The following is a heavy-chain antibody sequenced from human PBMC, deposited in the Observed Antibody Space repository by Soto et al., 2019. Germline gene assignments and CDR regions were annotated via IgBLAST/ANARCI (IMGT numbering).Heavy chain of an antibody. Sequence: SGTLALSCAVYGGFVGVYYGAGIRHPPGKGLEWIGEINHSGSTNYNPSLKSRVTISVDTSKNEFALNLSSVTAADAVVLYCERGLVREGMDDWGEGTIITVSS. D-gene: IGHD3-16*01. V-gene: IGHV4-34*01. J-gene: IGHJ6*04. CDR3: ERGLVREGMDD. CDR1: GGFVGVYY. CDR2: INHSGST.